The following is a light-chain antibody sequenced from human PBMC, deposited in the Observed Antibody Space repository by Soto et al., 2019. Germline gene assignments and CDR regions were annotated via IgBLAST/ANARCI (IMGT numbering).Light chain of an antibody. CDR1: QSLVYSDGNTY. V-gene: IGKV2-30*01. CDR3: MQGTHWPRT. Sequence: DVVMTQSPLSLPVTLGQPASISCRSSQSLVYSDGNTYLHWFQQRPGQSPRRLIYKVSNRDSGVPDRFSGSGSATDFTLKISRVEAEDVGVYYCMQGTHWPRTFGQGTKVEIK. J-gene: IGKJ1*01. CDR2: KVS.